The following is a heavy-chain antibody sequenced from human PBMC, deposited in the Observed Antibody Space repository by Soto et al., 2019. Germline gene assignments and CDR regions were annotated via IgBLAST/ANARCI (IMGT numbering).Heavy chain of an antibody. CDR3: ARAMHLASSYNWFDP. CDR1: GGSITSGVYY. V-gene: IGHV4-30-4*01. J-gene: IGHJ5*02. Sequence: SETLSLTCTVSGGSITSGVYYWSWIRQAPGKGLEWIGYIYHSGSTYYSPSLKSQSTISADTSKNQFSLKLTSVTAADTAVYYCARAMHLASSYNWFDPWGQGTLVTVSS. CDR2: IYHSGST.